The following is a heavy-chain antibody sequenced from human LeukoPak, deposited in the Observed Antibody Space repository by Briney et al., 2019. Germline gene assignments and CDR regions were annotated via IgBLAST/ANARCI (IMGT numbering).Heavy chain of an antibody. CDR2: ISWNSGTF. CDR1: GFSFDDYA. J-gene: IGHJ4*02. CDR3: ARAWTGYSYGDY. V-gene: IGHV3-9*01. Sequence: GRSLRLSCTASGFSFDDYAMHWVRQAPGKGLEWVAGISWNSGTFDYVDSVKGRFTISRDNAKNSLYLQMNSLRAEDTAVYYCARAWTGYSYGDYWGQGTLVTVSS. D-gene: IGHD5-18*01.